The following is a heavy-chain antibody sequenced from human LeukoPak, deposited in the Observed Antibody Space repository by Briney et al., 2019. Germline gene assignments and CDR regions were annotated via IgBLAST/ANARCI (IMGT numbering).Heavy chain of an antibody. CDR1: GVTSSSYA. V-gene: IGHV3-23*01. CDR3: AKDPAYGTGTVYPTCDY. Sequence: GGSLRLSCPAAGVTSSSYAMSWVSQAPGKGLEWVSAISGSGGSTYYADSVKGRFTISRDNSKNTLYLQMNSLRAEGTAVYFCAKDPAYGTGTVYPTCDYWVHGTLVAVSS. CDR2: ISGSGGST. D-gene: IGHD3-10*01. J-gene: IGHJ4*01.